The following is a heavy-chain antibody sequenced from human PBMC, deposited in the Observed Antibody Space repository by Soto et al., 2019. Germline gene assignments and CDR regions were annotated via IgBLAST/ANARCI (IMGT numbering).Heavy chain of an antibody. CDR2: INPSGGST. Sequence: RASVKVSCKASGYTFTSYYMHWVRQAPGQGLEWMGIINPSGGSTSYAQKFQGRVTMTRDTSTSTVYMELSSLRSEDTAVYYCARDRPLGTMIVVEIYYYGMDVWGQGTTVTVSS. CDR3: ARDRPLGTMIVVEIYYYGMDV. V-gene: IGHV1-46*01. D-gene: IGHD3-22*01. J-gene: IGHJ6*02. CDR1: GYTFTSYY.